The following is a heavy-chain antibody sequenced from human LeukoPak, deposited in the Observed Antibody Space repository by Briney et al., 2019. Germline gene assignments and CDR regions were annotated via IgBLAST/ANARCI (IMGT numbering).Heavy chain of an antibody. CDR3: ARHGDYGGNSMFDY. V-gene: IGHV4-4*09. J-gene: IGHJ4*02. CDR2: IYTSGST. Sequence: SETLSLTCTVSGGSISSYYWSWIRQPPGKGLEWIGYIYTSGSTNYNPPLKSRVTISVDTSKNQFSLKLSSVTAADTAVYYCARHGDYGGNSMFDYWGQGTLVTVSS. D-gene: IGHD4-23*01. CDR1: GGSISSYY.